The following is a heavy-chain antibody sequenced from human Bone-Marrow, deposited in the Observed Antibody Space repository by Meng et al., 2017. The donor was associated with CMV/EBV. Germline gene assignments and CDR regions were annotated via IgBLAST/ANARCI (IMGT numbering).Heavy chain of an antibody. CDR2: ISSSSSYI. D-gene: IGHD1-26*01. CDR3: ARERVGASPDYYYYGMDV. Sequence: GESLKISCAVSGFTFSSYNMNWVRQAPGKGLEWVSYISSSSSYIYYADSMKGRFTISRDNAKNSLYLQMNSLRAEDTAVYYCARERVGASPDYYYYGMDVWGQGTTVTVSS. CDR1: GFTFSSYN. J-gene: IGHJ6*02. V-gene: IGHV3-21*05.